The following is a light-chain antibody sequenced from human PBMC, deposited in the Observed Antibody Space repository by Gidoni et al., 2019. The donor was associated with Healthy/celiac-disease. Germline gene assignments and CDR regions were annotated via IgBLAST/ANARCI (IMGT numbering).Light chain of an antibody. V-gene: IGLV1-44*01. Sequence: QSVLTQPTSASGTPGQRVTISCSGSSSNIGSNTVHWYQQLPGTAPKLLIYSNNQRPSGVPDRFSGSKSGTSASLAISGLQSEDEAYYYCAAWDDSLNGLVVFGGGTKLTVL. CDR1: SSNIGSNT. CDR3: AAWDDSLNGLVV. CDR2: SNN. J-gene: IGLJ2*01.